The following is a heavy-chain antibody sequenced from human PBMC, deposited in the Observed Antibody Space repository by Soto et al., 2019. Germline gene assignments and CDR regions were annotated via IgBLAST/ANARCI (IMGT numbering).Heavy chain of an antibody. V-gene: IGHV2-5*01. D-gene: IGHD6-6*01. CDR3: ARRRDSSSPDY. J-gene: IGHJ4*02. CDR1: GFSLSTSGEG. Sequence: QITLKESGPTLVKPTQTLTLTCTFSGFSLSTSGEGVGWIRQPPGKALEWLALIYWNDDERYSPSLKSRLSITKDTSKTQVVLTMTNMDPVDTATYCCARRRDSSSPDYWGQGTLVTVSP. CDR2: IYWNDDE.